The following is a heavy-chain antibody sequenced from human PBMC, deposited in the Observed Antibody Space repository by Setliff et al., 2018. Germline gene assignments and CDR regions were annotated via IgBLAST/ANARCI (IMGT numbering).Heavy chain of an antibody. D-gene: IGHD1-26*01. CDR3: AKGGRQACNTCHTGLDY. CDR2: ISRGGSTI. Sequence: GGSLRLSCAASGFTFSDYYMNWIRQAPGKGLEWVSYISRGGSTIYYADSVKGRFTISRDNSKNTLYLQMLSLRAEDTAVYYCAKGGRQACNTCHTGLDYWGQGALVTVSS. CDR1: GFTFSDYY. J-gene: IGHJ4*02. V-gene: IGHV3-11*01.